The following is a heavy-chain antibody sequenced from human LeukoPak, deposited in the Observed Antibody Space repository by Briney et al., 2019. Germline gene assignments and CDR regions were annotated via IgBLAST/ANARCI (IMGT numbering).Heavy chain of an antibody. CDR2: IYYSGST. CDR1: GGSFSGYY. J-gene: IGHJ6*02. V-gene: IGHV4-59*01. Sequence: SETLSLTCAVSGGSFSGYYWNWIRHPPEKGLGWIGYIYYSGSTNYNPSLKSRVTISVDTSKNQFSLKLSSVTAADTAVYYCAFESRYYGMDVWGQGTTVTVSS. CDR3: AFESRYYGMDV.